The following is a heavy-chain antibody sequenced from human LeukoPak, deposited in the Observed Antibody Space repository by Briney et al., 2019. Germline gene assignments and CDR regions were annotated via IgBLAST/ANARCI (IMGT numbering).Heavy chain of an antibody. J-gene: IGHJ3*02. Sequence: SETLSLTCTVSGGSIGSYYWSWIRQPAGKGLEWIGRTYTSGSTNYNPSLKSRVTMSVDASKNQFSLKLSSVTAADTAVYYCAREDSGLGAFDIWGQGTMVTVSS. D-gene: IGHD7-27*01. CDR1: GGSIGSYY. CDR3: AREDSGLGAFDI. V-gene: IGHV4-4*07. CDR2: TYTSGST.